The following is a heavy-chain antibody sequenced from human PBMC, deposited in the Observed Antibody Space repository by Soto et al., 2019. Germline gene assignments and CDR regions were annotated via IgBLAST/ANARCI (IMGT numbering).Heavy chain of an antibody. Sequence: ASVKVSCKASGYTFTSYAMHWVRQAPGQRLEWMGWINAGNGNTKYSQKFQGRVTITRDTSASTAYMELSSLRSEDTAVYYCARVNMCSSTSCYTDYYYGMDVWGQGTTVTVSS. CDR1: GYTFTSYA. V-gene: IGHV1-3*01. D-gene: IGHD2-2*02. J-gene: IGHJ6*02. CDR3: ARVNMCSSTSCYTDYYYGMDV. CDR2: INAGNGNT.